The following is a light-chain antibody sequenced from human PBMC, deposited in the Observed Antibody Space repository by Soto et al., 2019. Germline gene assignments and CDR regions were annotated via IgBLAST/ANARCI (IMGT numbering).Light chain of an antibody. Sequence: QSVLTQPASVSGSPGQSTTISCTGTSSDGGNYNYVSWYQQYPGRVPKLLIYMVSNRASGVSNRFSGSKSGNTASLTISGPQAEGEADSFCTLPTPGNPYVFGTGTKVTVL. CDR2: MVS. J-gene: IGLJ1*01. CDR1: SSDGGNYNY. V-gene: IGLV2-14*01. CDR3: TLPTPGNPYV.